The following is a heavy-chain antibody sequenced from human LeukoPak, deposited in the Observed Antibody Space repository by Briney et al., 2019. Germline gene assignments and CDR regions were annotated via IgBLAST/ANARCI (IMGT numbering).Heavy chain of an antibody. J-gene: IGHJ4*02. V-gene: IGHV1-69*01. CDR2: IIPISGTA. Sequence: SVKVSCKASGGTFSSYAISWVRQAPGQGLEWMGGIIPISGTANYAQKFQGRVTITADESTSTAYMELSSLRSEDTAVYYCARADIVATIRFDYWGQGTLVTVSS. CDR1: GGTFSSYA. D-gene: IGHD5-12*01. CDR3: ARADIVATIRFDY.